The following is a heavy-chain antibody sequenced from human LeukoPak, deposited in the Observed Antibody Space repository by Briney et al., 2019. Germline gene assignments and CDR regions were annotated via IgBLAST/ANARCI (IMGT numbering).Heavy chain of an antibody. J-gene: IGHJ4*02. D-gene: IGHD6-13*01. CDR2: IRSKTYNYAT. V-gene: IGHV3-73*01. CDR1: EFNFGDCA. CDR3: TSRYPAPGVPFYFHY. Sequence: GGSLRLSCAASEFNFGDCALHWVRQASGRGLEWVGRIRSKTYNYATAYAASVEGRFTISRDDSKKMAYLSLDSPKTEDTAVYYCTSRYPAPGVPFYFHYWGQGTVVTVSS.